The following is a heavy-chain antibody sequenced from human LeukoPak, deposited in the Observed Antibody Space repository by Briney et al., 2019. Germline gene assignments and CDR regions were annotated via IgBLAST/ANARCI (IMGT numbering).Heavy chain of an antibody. Sequence: SETLSLTCTVSGGSICSYYWSWIRQPPGKGLEWIGYIYYSGSTNYNPSLKSRVTISVDTSKNQFSLKLSSVTAADTAVYYCARALTTTTTPFDYWGQGTLVTVSS. J-gene: IGHJ4*02. CDR2: IYYSGST. CDR3: ARALTTTTTPFDY. CDR1: GGSICSYY. D-gene: IGHD4-11*01. V-gene: IGHV4-59*01.